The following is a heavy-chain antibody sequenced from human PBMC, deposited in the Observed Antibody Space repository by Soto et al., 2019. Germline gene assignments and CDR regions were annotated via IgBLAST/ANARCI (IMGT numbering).Heavy chain of an antibody. V-gene: IGHV5-51*01. D-gene: IGHD6-13*01. CDR1: GYSFTSYW. CDR2: IYPGDSDT. CDR3: ARTHSSSWNAFDI. Sequence: GESLKISCKGSGYSFTSYWIGWVLQMPGKGLEWMGIIYPGDSDTRYSPSFQGQVTISADKSISTAYLQWSSLKASDTAMYYCARTHSSSWNAFDIWGQGTMVTVSS. J-gene: IGHJ3*02.